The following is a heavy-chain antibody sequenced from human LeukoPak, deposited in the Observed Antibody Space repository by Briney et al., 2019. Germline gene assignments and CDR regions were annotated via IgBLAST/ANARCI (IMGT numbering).Heavy chain of an antibody. CDR3: ARDRPLPDDSRTFDY. CDR1: GFTFSDYE. J-gene: IGHJ4*02. Sequence: PGGSRRLACAASGFTFSDYEMNWVHQAPGKGREWVAYISSSGSAIYYAGSVGGRFTISRDNAKNSLYLQMNSVRGEETAVYSCARDRPLPDDSRTFDYWGQGTLVTVSS. V-gene: IGHV3-48*03. D-gene: IGHD3-22*01. CDR2: ISSSGSAI.